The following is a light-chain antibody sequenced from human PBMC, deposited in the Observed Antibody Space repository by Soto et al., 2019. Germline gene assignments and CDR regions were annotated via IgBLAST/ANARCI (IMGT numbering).Light chain of an antibody. Sequence: DIQLTQSPSFLSASVGDRVTITCRASQGISNYLAWYQQKPGKAPNLLIYAAHTLQSGVPSRFSGSGSGTEFTLTXSSMQXEDVAVYYCQQYFNTPWTFGQGTKVEI. J-gene: IGKJ1*01. V-gene: IGKV1-9*01. CDR3: QQYFNTPWT. CDR1: QGISNY. CDR2: AAH.